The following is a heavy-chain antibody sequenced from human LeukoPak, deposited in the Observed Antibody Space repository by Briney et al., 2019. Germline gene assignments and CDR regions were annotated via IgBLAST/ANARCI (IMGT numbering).Heavy chain of an antibody. CDR3: AREGREAGSLISSSGYFTAGWFDP. CDR2: INTNTGNP. D-gene: IGHD3-22*01. CDR1: GYTFTSYA. J-gene: IGHJ5*02. V-gene: IGHV7-4-1*02. Sequence: ASVNVSCKASGYTFTSYAMNWVRQAPGQGLEWMGWINTNTGNPTYAQGFTGRFVFSLDTSVSTAYLQISSLKAEDTAVYYCAREGREAGSLISSSGYFTAGWFDPWGQGTLVTVSS.